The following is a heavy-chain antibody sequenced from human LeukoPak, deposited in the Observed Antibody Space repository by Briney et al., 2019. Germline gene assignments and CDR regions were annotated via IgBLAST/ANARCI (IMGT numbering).Heavy chain of an antibody. V-gene: IGHV4-4*07. CDR1: GGSISGYY. D-gene: IGHD3-10*01. CDR2: IHTSGTT. CDR3: ARGSGGGSGRNYKDHYYGMDV. Sequence: SETLSLTCTVSGGSISGYYWSWIRQPAGKALGWIGRIHTSGTTNYNPSLKSRVAMSVDTSKCQFSLKLNSVTAADTAVYYCARGSGGGSGRNYKDHYYGMDVWGQGTTVTVSS. J-gene: IGHJ6*02.